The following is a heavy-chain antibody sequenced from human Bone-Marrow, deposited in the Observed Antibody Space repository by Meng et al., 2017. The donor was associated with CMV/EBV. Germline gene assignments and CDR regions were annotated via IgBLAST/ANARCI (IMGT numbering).Heavy chain of an antibody. J-gene: IGHJ6*02. V-gene: IGHV3-23*01. CDR3: ARFRRYCNSTTCYTSYGMDV. D-gene: IGHD2/OR15-2a*01. CDR1: GFTFNNYA. Sequence: GGSLRLSCAASGFTFNNYAMSWVRQAPGKGLEWVSGITGRGSITYYADSAKGRFTISRDNSKNTLLLQMNSLRAEDTAVYYCARFRRYCNSTTCYTSYGMDVWGRGTTVTGSS. CDR2: ITGRGSIT.